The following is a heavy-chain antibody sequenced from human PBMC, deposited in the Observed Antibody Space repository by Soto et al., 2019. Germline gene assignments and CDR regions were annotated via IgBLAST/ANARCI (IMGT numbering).Heavy chain of an antibody. Sequence: SETLSLTCTVSGGSVSSGSYYWSWIRHPPGKGLEWIGYIYYSGSTNYNPSLKSRVTISVDTSKNQFSLKLSSVTAADTAVYYCARSRDYYDSSGHGPAPFDYWGQGTLVTVSS. J-gene: IGHJ4*02. CDR3: ARSRDYYDSSGHGPAPFDY. V-gene: IGHV4-61*01. D-gene: IGHD3-22*01. CDR1: GGSVSSGSYY. CDR2: IYYSGST.